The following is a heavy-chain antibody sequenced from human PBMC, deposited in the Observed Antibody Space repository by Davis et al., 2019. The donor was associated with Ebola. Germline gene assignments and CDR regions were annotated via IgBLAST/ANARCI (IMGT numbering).Heavy chain of an antibody. CDR1: GYTFTSYG. CDR3: ARDSYSGYVNY. CDR2: IIPIFGTA. Sequence: SVKVSCKASGYTFTSYGISWVRQAPGQGLEWMGGIIPIFGTANYAQKFQGRVTITADESTSTAYMELSSLRSEDTAVYYCARDSYSGYVNYWGQGILVTVSS. J-gene: IGHJ4*02. D-gene: IGHD5-12*01. V-gene: IGHV1-69*13.